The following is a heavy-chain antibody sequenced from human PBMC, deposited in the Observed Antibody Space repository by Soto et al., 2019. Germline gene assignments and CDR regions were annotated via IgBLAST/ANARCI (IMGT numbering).Heavy chain of an antibody. V-gene: IGHV4-59*08. CDR3: ARRYGSAIDY. CDR2: IYYSGST. Sequence: SETLSLTCTFSGGTSSSWYCSWIRQPPGKGLEWIGYIYYSGSTNCNPSLKSRVTISVDTSKNQFSLKLSSVTAADTAVYYCARRYGSAIDYWGQGTLVTVSS. CDR1: GGTSSSWY. J-gene: IGHJ4*02. D-gene: IGHD1-26*01.